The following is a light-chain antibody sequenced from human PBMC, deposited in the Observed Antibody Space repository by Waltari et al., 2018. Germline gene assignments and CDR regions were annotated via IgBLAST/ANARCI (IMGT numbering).Light chain of an antibody. Sequence: IVSTQYPGTLSLSTGERATLSGRASQSIGSSLVRYQQKPGQAPRLLIYDVSRRATGIPDRFSGSGYGTDFSLTISRLEPEDFAVYYCQKYERLPATFGQGTTVEIK. J-gene: IGKJ1*01. CDR1: QSIGSS. CDR3: QKYERLPAT. V-gene: IGKV3-20*01. CDR2: DVS.